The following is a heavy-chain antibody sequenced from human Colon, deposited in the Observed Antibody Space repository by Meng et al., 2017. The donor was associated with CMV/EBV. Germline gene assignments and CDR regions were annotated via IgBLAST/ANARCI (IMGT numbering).Heavy chain of an antibody. V-gene: IGHV4-4*07. CDR2: VYPSGAT. D-gene: IGHD6-13*01. CDR3: AREMTVGVAAADRVGDAYE. Sequence: VQVGDTGPGVVKPSENLSHTCHVSCASINSYYWAWIRQSARKGLEWIGRVYPSGATTYNPSVVSRVTMSIDTSKNQFSLNLKSVTAADTAVYFCAREMTVGVAAADRVGDAYEWGPGTLVTVSS. CDR1: CASINSYY. J-gene: IGHJ1*01.